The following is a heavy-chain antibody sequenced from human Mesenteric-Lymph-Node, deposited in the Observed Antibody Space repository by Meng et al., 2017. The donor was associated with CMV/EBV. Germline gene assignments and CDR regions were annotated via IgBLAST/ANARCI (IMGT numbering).Heavy chain of an antibody. Sequence: VSGDSISSNNWWSWVRQPPGEGLEWIGEINHYGGTNYNPSLKSRVTISMDKSKNQFSLTLSSVAAAETAVYYCARESSVAGNSAFDYWGQGTLVTSPQ. CDR3: ARESSVAGNSAFDY. J-gene: IGHJ4*02. CDR2: INHYGGT. V-gene: IGHV4-4*02. CDR1: GDSISSNNW. D-gene: IGHD6-19*01.